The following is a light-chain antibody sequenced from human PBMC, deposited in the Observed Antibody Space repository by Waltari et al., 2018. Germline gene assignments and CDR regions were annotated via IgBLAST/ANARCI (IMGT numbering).Light chain of an antibody. V-gene: IGLV1-51*01. CDR2: ENT. CDR3: GSWDSSLNAWV. J-gene: IGLJ3*02. Sequence: QSVLTQPPSVSAAPGQKVTIYCSGSYSNIGNKYVSWYQQLPGTAPKLLIYENTKRPPGIPDRFSCSQSDTSATLGITGLQTGDEADYYCGSWDSSLNAWVFGGGTKVTVL. CDR1: YSNIGNKY.